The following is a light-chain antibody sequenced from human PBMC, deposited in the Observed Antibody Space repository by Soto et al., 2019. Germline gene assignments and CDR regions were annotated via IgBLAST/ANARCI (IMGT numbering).Light chain of an antibody. CDR2: AAS. CDR3: QQYGSSHLT. V-gene: IGKV3-20*01. CDR1: QSVAGSS. Sequence: EIMLTQSPGTLSLSPGDRATLSCRASQSVAGSSLAWYQQKPAQAPRLLIYAASNRATGIPAGFSGSGSGTDFSLIINGLEPEDFAVYFCQQYGSSHLTFGGGTKVDIK. J-gene: IGKJ4*01.